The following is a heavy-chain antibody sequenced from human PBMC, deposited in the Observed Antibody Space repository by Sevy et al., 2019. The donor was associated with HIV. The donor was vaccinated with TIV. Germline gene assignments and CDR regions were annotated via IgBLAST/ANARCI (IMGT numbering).Heavy chain of an antibody. V-gene: IGHV4-34*01. J-gene: IGHJ3*02. Sequence: SETLSLTCAVYGGSFSGYYWSWIRQPPGKGLEWIGEINHGGSTNYNPSLKSRVTISVDTPKNQLSLKLNSVTAADTAVYYCARHCSSSSCSHAFDIWGQGTMVTVSS. D-gene: IGHD2-2*01. CDR3: ARHCSSSSCSHAFDI. CDR2: INHGGST. CDR1: GGSFSGYY.